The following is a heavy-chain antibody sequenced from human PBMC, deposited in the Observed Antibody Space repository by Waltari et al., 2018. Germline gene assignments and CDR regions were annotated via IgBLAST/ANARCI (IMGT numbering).Heavy chain of an antibody. D-gene: IGHD1-26*01. J-gene: IGHJ4*02. Sequence: EVQLVESGGGLVQPGGSLRLSCAASGFTFSSYEMNWVRQAPGKGVEWVSYISSSGSTIYYADSVKGRFTISRDNAKNSLYLQMNSLRAEDTAVYYCAREAIVGASNFDYWGQGTLVTVSS. V-gene: IGHV3-48*03. CDR2: ISSSGSTI. CDR3: AREAIVGASNFDY. CDR1: GFTFSSYE.